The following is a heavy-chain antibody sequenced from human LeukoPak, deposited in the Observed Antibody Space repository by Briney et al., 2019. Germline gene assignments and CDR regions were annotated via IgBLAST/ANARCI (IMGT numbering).Heavy chain of an antibody. D-gene: IGHD3-22*01. J-gene: IGHJ4*02. Sequence: TSETLFLTCTVSGGSISTYYWSWIRQPPGKGLEWIGYIYYSESTNYNPSLKSRVTISVDTSKNQFSLKLSSVTAADTAVYYCARDSRSYYASSGYYGTFDYWGQGTLVTVSS. CDR2: IYYSEST. V-gene: IGHV4-59*01. CDR3: ARDSRSYYASSGYYGTFDY. CDR1: GGSISTYY.